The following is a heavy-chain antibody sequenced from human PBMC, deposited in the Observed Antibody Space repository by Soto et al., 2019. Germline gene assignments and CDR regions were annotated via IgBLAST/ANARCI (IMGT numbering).Heavy chain of an antibody. J-gene: IGHJ3*02. D-gene: IGHD5-18*01. CDR3: ARDYRGYTTGYAFDI. V-gene: IGHV4-61*01. CDR2: VYYSGTT. Sequence: QVQLQELGPGLVKPSETLSLTCTVSGGSVSSGSHYWSWIRQPPGKGLEWIGYVYYSGTTNYNPSLKSRVTISVDTSRNQFSLKLSSVTAADTAVYYCARDYRGYTTGYAFDIWGQGTMVTVSS. CDR1: GGSVSSGSHY.